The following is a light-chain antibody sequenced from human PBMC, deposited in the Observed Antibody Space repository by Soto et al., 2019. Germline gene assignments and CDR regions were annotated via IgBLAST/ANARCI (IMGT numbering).Light chain of an antibody. Sequence: QSALTQPASVSGSPGQSITISCTGTSSDIGAYNYVSWYQQHPGKAPKLMIYDVTNRPSGVSNRFSGSKSGNTASLTISGLQAGDESNYYCSSYASSGFVLFGGGTKLTVL. CDR1: SSDIGAYNY. CDR3: SSYASSGFVL. CDR2: DVT. V-gene: IGLV2-14*01. J-gene: IGLJ2*01.